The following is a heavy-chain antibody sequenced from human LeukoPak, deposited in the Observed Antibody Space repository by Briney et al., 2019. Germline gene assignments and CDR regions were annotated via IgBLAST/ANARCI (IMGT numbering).Heavy chain of an antibody. V-gene: IGHV3-7*01. CDR3: ARDSAIAAMGY. CDR1: GFTFSSYW. Sequence: GGSLRLSCAASGFTFSSYWMSWVRQAPGKGLEWVANIKQDGSEKCYVDSVKGRFTISRDNAKNSLYLQMNSLRAEDTAVYYCARDSAIAAMGYWGQGTLVTVSS. D-gene: IGHD6-13*01. J-gene: IGHJ4*02. CDR2: IKQDGSEK.